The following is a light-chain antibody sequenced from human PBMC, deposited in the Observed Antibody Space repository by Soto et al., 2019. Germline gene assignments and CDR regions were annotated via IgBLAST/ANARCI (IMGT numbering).Light chain of an antibody. CDR3: QQPSNCPPWK. Sequence: EIVLTQSPATLSLSPGERATLSCRASQSVSSYLAWYQQKPGQAPRLLIYDTTNRATGIPARFSGSGSGTAFSITISRLEPEDFAVYSGQQPSNCPPWKFGQRTKVEFK. CDR2: DTT. J-gene: IGKJ1*01. CDR1: QSVSSY. V-gene: IGKV3-11*01.